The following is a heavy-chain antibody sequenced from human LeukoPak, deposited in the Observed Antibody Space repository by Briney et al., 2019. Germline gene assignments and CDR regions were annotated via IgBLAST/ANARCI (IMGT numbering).Heavy chain of an antibody. CDR2: ISSSSNYI. D-gene: IGHD3-22*01. Sequence: KPGGSLRLSCAASGFTFSSYSTNWVRQAPGKGLEWVSSISSSSNYIYYADSVKGRFTISRDNAKNSLYLQMNSLRAEDTAVYYCARDRYPRLIYDSSGYFDYWGQGTLVTVSS. J-gene: IGHJ4*02. CDR1: GFTFSSYS. V-gene: IGHV3-21*01. CDR3: ARDRYPRLIYDSSGYFDY.